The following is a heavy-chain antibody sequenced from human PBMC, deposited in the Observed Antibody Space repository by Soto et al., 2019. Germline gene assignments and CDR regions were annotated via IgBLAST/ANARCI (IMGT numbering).Heavy chain of an antibody. CDR2: MNPNSGNT. CDR1: GYTFTSYD. V-gene: IGHV1-8*01. D-gene: IGHD6-6*01. J-gene: IGHJ5*02. CDR3: ARGPPARRVGRWGGWFDP. Sequence: EASVKVSCKASGYTFTSYDINWVRRATGQGPEWMGWMNPNSGNTGYAQKVQGRVTMTRNTAISTAYMELSSLRSEDTAAYDWARGPPARRVGRWGGWFDPWGQGTLVTV.